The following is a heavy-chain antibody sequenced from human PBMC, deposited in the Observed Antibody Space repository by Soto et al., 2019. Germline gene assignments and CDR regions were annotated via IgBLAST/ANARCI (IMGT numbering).Heavy chain of an antibody. V-gene: IGHV1-18*01. CDR2: ISAYNGNT. CDR3: ARGVVTIFGVVHYGMDV. J-gene: IGHJ6*02. Sequence: ASVKVSCKASGYTFTSYGISWVRQAPGHGLEWMGWISAYNGNTNYAQKLQGRVTMTTDTSTSTAYMELRSLRSDDTAVYYCARGVVTIFGVVHYGMDVWGQGTTVTVSS. CDR1: GYTFTSYG. D-gene: IGHD3-3*01.